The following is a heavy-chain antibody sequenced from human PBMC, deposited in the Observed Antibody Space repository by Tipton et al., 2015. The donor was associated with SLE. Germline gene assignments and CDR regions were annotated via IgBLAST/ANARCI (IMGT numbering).Heavy chain of an antibody. Sequence: SLRLSCAASGFTFSNAWMSWVRQAPGKGLEWVGRIKSKTDGGTTEYAASVKGRFTISRDDSKSIAYLQMNSLKTEDTAVYYCTRVGAGFYYSFYMDVWGKGTTVTVSS. CDR1: GFTFSNAW. J-gene: IGHJ6*03. CDR3: TRVGAGFYYSFYMDV. V-gene: IGHV3-15*01. D-gene: IGHD3-3*01. CDR2: IKSKTDGGTT.